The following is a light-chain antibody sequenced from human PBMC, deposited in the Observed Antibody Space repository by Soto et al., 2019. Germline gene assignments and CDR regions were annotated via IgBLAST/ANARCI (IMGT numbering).Light chain of an antibody. V-gene: IGKV3-20*01. Sequence: IGLTQSPGTLSLSPGERATLSCRAIQSVSSSYLAWYQQKPGQAPRLLIYGASSRATGIPDRFSGSGSGTDFTLTISRLAPEDFAVYYCQQYGNSPTWTFGQGTKVDIK. CDR3: QQYGNSPTWT. CDR1: QSVSSSY. CDR2: GAS. J-gene: IGKJ1*01.